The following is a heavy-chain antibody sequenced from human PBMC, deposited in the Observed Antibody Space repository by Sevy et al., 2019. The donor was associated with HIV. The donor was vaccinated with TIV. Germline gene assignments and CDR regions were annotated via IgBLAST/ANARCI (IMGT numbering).Heavy chain of an antibody. V-gene: IGHV3-48*01. D-gene: IGHD2-2*02. J-gene: IGHJ6*02. CDR1: GFTFSSYS. Sequence: GGSLRLSCAASGFTFSSYSMNWVRQAPGKGLEWVSYISSSSSTIYYADSVKGRFTISRDNAKNSLYLQMNSLRAEDTAVYYCARGQIYCSSTSCYIDYYYYGMDVWGQGTTVTVSS. CDR3: ARGQIYCSSTSCYIDYYYYGMDV. CDR2: ISSSSSTI.